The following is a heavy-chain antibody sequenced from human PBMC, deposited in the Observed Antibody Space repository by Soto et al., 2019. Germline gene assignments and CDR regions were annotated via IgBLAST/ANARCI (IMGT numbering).Heavy chain of an antibody. CDR1: GFTFSTYA. CDR2: ISSTGALM. CDR3: ARHRLARGIPVAGRIDY. V-gene: IGHV3-21*01. D-gene: IGHD6-19*01. J-gene: IGHJ4*02. Sequence: GGSLRLSCAASGFTFSTYAMAWVRQAPGKGLEWVSSISSTGALMYYADSVKGRFTISRDDADNSLYLQMNSLRVEDTAVYYCARHRLARGIPVAGRIDYWGQGALVTVSS.